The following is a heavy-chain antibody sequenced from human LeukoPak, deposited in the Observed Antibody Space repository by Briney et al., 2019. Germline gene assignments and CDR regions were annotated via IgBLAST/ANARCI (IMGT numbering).Heavy chain of an antibody. D-gene: IGHD2-15*01. CDR3: AKDNCSGGSCSGGYYFDY. V-gene: IGHV3-30*02. CDR2: IRYDGSNK. Sequence: PGGSLRLSCAASGFTFSTYVMHWVRQAPGKGLEWVAFIRYDGSNKYYADSVKGRFTISRDNSKNTLYLQMNSLRAEDTAVYYCAKDNCSGGSCSGGYYFDYWGQGTLVTVSS. J-gene: IGHJ4*02. CDR1: GFTFSTYV.